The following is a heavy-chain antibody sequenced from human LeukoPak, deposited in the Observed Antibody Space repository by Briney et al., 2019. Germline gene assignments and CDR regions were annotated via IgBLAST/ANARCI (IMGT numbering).Heavy chain of an antibody. J-gene: IGHJ3*02. CDR1: GYSFTSYW. D-gene: IGHD5-18*01. V-gene: IGHV5-51*01. Sequence: GESLKISCKGSGYSFTSYWIGWVRQMPGKGLEWMGIIYPGDSDTRYSPSFQGQVTISVDKSISTAYLQWSSLKASDTAMYYCASESGYSYGYWAFDIWGQGTMVTVSS. CDR3: ASESGYSYGYWAFDI. CDR2: IYPGDSDT.